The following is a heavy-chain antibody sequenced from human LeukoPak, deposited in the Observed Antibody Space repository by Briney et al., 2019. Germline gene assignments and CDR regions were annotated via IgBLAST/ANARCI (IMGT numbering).Heavy chain of an antibody. J-gene: IGHJ4*02. CDR1: GYTFTGYY. V-gene: IGHV1-2*02. Sequence: ASVKVSCKASGYTFTGYYMHWVRQAPGQGLEWMGWINPNSGGTNYAQKFQGRVTMTRDTSISTAYMELSRLRSDDTAVYYCARESGFSGYSSGWGQGTLVTVSS. D-gene: IGHD6-19*01. CDR3: ARESGFSGYSSG. CDR2: INPNSGGT.